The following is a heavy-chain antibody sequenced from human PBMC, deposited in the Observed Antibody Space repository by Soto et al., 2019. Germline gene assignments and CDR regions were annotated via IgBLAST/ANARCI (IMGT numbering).Heavy chain of an antibody. V-gene: IGHV3-23*01. J-gene: IGHJ6*02. D-gene: IGHD2-2*01. Sequence: GALRLSCAASGFTFSSYAMKWVRQAPGKGLEWVSLIGESGTPTYYADSVKGRFTISRDNSGNTLFLEMYSLRAEYTSVYYCARYIPGVRYYGMDVWGQGTTVTVSS. CDR2: IGESGTPT. CDR1: GFTFSSYA. CDR3: ARYIPGVRYYGMDV.